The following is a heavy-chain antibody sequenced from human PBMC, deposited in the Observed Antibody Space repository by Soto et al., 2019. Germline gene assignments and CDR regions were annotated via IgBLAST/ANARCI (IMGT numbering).Heavy chain of an antibody. CDR1: VYTYTSYY. D-gene: IGHD3-3*02. J-gene: IGHJ5*02. V-gene: IGHV1-46*03. CDR3: ARAQGIYNWFDP. Sequence: ASVKVSCKASVYTYTSYYIHWVRQAPGQGLEWMGIINPSGGSTSYAQKFQGRVTMTRDTSTSTVYMELSSLRSEDTAVYYCARAQGIYNWFDPWGQGTLVTVSS. CDR2: INPSGGST.